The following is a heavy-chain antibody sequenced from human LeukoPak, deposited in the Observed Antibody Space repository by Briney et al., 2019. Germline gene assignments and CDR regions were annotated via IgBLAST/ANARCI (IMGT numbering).Heavy chain of an antibody. D-gene: IGHD5-24*01. CDR2: IYYSGST. V-gene: IGHV4-59*08. CDR3: ARGDGYNPPFYYYYYMDV. J-gene: IGHJ6*03. CDR1: GGSISTYY. Sequence: SETLSLTCSVSGGSISTYYWSWIRQPPGKGLEWIGYIYYSGSTNYNPSLKSRVTISVDTSKNQFSLKLSSVTAADTAVYYCARGDGYNPPFYYYYYMDVWGKGTTVTVSS.